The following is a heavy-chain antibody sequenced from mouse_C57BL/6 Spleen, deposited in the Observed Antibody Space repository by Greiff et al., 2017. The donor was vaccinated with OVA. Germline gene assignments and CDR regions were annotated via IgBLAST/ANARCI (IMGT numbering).Heavy chain of an antibody. Sequence: QVQLQQPGAELVKPGASVKLSCKASGYTFTSYWMHWVKQRPGQGLEWIGMIHPNSGSTNYNEKFKSKATLTVDKSSSTAYMQLSSLTSEDSAVYYCARYGYDGVYYAMDYWGQGTSVTVSS. V-gene: IGHV1-64*01. CDR2: IHPNSGST. CDR3: ARYGYDGVYYAMDY. J-gene: IGHJ4*01. CDR1: GYTFTSYW. D-gene: IGHD2-2*01.